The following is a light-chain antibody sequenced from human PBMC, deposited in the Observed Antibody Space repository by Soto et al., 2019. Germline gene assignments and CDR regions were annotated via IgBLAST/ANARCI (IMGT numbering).Light chain of an antibody. CDR3: AAWDDSLRRYV. CDR2: SNT. CDR1: SSNVESNV. Sequence: QSVLTQPPSASGTPGQRVTISCSGSSSNVESNVVNWYQQITGAAPKLLIYSNTQRFSGVPDRFSGSKSVTSASLAISGLQSEDDADYCCAAWDDSLRRYVFGTGTNLTVL. V-gene: IGLV1-44*01. J-gene: IGLJ1*01.